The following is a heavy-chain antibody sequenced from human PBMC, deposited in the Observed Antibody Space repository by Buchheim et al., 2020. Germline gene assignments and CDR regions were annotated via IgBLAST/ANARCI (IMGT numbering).Heavy chain of an antibody. J-gene: IGHJ4*02. V-gene: IGHV1-69*08. D-gene: IGHD3-22*01. CDR1: GGTFSSYT. Sequence: QVQLVQSGAEVKKPGSSVKVSCKASGGTFSSYTISWVRQAPGQGLEWMGRIIPILGIATSAQKFQGRVTITAAKSTSTAYMELSSLRSEDTAVYYCARDLYDSSGYYQDGDYWGQGTL. CDR2: IIPILGIA. CDR3: ARDLYDSSGYYQDGDY.